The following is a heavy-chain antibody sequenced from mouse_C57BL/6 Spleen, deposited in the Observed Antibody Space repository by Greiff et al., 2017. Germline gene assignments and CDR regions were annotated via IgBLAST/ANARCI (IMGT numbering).Heavy chain of an antibody. CDR3: ARLTGRNYAMDY. J-gene: IGHJ4*01. V-gene: IGHV1-82*01. Sequence: QVQLQQSGPELVKPGASVKISCEASGYAFSSSWMNWVKQRPGKGLEWIGRIYPGDGDTNYNGKFKGKATLTADKSSSTAYMQLSSLTSEDSAVYFCARLTGRNYAMDYWGQGTSVTVSS. CDR2: IYPGDGDT. D-gene: IGHD4-1*01. CDR1: GYAFSSSW.